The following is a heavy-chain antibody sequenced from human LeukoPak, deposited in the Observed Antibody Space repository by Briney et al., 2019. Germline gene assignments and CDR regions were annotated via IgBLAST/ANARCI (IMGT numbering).Heavy chain of an antibody. D-gene: IGHD3-10*01. V-gene: IGHV4-59*01. J-gene: IGHJ3*02. CDR1: GDSISSYY. CDR2: IFYSGST. Sequence: PSETLSLTCTVSGDSISSYYWSWIRQPPGKGLEWIGYIFYSGSTNYNPSLKSRVTISVDTSKNQFSLKLSSVTAADTAVYYCARDPVWYYYGSGSENAFDIWGQGTMVTVSS. CDR3: ARDPVWYYYGSGSENAFDI.